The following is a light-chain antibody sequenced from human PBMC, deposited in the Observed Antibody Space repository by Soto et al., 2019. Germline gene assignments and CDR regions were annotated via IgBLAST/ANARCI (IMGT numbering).Light chain of an antibody. Sequence: QPVLTQSPSASASLGASVKFTCTLSSGHSSYAIAWHQQRPEKGPRYLMKLNSDGSHSKGDGIPDRFSGSSSGAERYLTISSLQSEDEADYYCQTWVTGIQVFGGGTKLTVL. V-gene: IGLV4-69*01. CDR2: LNSDGSH. CDR3: QTWVTGIQV. J-gene: IGLJ2*01. CDR1: SGHSSYA.